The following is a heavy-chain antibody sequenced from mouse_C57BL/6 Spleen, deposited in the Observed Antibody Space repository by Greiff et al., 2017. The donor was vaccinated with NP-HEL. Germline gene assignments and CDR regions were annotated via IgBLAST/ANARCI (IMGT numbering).Heavy chain of an antibody. CDR3: ERLGGYPYYYAMDY. CDR1: GFTFSSYA. D-gene: IGHD2-2*01. J-gene: IGHJ4*01. V-gene: IGHV5-4*03. Sequence: DVMLVESGGGLVKPGGSLKLSCAASGFTFSSYAMSWVRQTPEKRLEWVATISDGGSYTYYPDNVKGRFTISRDNAKNNLYLQMSHLKSEDTAMYYWERLGGYPYYYAMDYWGQGTSVTVSS. CDR2: ISDGGSYT.